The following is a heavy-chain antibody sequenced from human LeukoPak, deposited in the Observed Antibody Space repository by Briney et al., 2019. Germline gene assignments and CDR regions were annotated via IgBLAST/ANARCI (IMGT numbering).Heavy chain of an antibody. V-gene: IGHV4-34*01. CDR1: GGSFSGYY. CDR2: INHSGST. CDR3: ARYGSGSYYNAPTFDY. D-gene: IGHD3-10*01. Sequence: PSETLSLTCAVYGGSFSGYYWSWIRQPPGKGLEWIGEINHSGSTNYNPSLKSRVTISVDTSKNQFSLKLSSVTAADTAVYYCARYGSGSYYNAPTFDYWGQGILVTVSS. J-gene: IGHJ4*02.